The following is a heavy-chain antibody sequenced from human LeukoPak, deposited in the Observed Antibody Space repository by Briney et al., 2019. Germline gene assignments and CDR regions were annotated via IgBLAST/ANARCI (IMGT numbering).Heavy chain of an antibody. CDR3: AREAVTLGFDP. CDR1: GYTFTADYY. D-gene: IGHD4-17*01. CDR2: INPNSGGT. V-gene: IGHV1-2*02. J-gene: IGHJ5*02. Sequence: ASVKVSCKASGYTFTADYYIHWVRQAPGQGLEWMGWINPNSGGTNYVQKFQGRVTMTRDTSISTAYMELSRLRSDDTAVYYCAREAVTLGFDPWGQGTLVTVSS.